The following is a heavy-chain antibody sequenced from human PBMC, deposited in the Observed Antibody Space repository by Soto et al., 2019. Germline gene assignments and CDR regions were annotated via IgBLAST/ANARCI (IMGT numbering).Heavy chain of an antibody. CDR1: GGSISSYY. V-gene: IGHV4-59*08. D-gene: IGHD5-12*01. Sequence: PSETLSLTCTVSGGSISSYYWSWIRQPPVKGLEWIGYIYYSGSTNYNPSLKSRVTISVDTSKNQFSLKLSSVTAADTAVYYCARAIVATITGWFDPWGQGTLVTVSS. CDR2: IYYSGST. J-gene: IGHJ5*02. CDR3: ARAIVATITGWFDP.